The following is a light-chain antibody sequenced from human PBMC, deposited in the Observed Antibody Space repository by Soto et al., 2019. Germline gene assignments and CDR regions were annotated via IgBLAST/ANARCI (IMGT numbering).Light chain of an antibody. CDR1: QTINVW. V-gene: IGKV1-5*01. J-gene: IGKJ1*01. CDR2: GAS. CDR3: QQYNSDPWT. Sequence: DIQMTQSPSILSASVGDRVTITCRASQTINVWLAWYQQRPGEAPKLLIYGASTLESGVPSRFSGSGSGTEFTLTISSLQPVDLATYYCQQYNSDPWTFGQGTKVDLK.